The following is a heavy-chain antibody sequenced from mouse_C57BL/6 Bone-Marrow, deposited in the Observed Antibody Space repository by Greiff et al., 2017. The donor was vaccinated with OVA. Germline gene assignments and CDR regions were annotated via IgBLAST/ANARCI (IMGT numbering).Heavy chain of an antibody. CDR3: ARGGGATFFAY. D-gene: IGHD1-1*02. J-gene: IGHJ3*01. Sequence: QVQLQQPGAELVKPGASVKMSCKASGYTFTSYWITWVKQRPGQGLEWIGVINPGSGGTNYNEKFKGKATLTADKSSSTAYMQLSSLTSEDSAVYFCARGGGATFFAYWGQGTLVTVSA. CDR2: INPGSGGT. V-gene: IGHV1-55*01. CDR1: GYTFTSYW.